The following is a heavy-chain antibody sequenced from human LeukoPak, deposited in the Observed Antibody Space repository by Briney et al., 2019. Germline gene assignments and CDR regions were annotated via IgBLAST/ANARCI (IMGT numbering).Heavy chain of an antibody. J-gene: IGHJ3*02. CDR3: ARRYCTNGVCYRSSFDI. Sequence: SETLSLTCTVSGGSISSSSYYWGWIRQPPGKGLEWIGSIYYSGSTYYNPSLQSRVTISADTSKNQFSLKLSSVTAADTAVYYCARRYCTNGVCYRSSFDIWGQGTMVTVSS. CDR1: GGSISSSSYY. CDR2: IYYSGST. D-gene: IGHD2-8*01. V-gene: IGHV4-39*01.